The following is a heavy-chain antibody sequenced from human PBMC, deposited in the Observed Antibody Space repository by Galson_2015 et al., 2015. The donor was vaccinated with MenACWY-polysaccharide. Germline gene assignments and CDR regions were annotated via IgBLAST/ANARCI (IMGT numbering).Heavy chain of an antibody. CDR2: LSGSGQKT. J-gene: IGHJ4*01. CDR3: VKEKGEWRARAPMWTSPHYFDY. D-gene: IGHD3-3*01. Sequence: SMRLSCAASGLTVTSYAMSWVRQAPGRGLEWISTLSGSGQKTYCADSVKGRFTVTRDTSRNMLFLQMNSLRAEDTAVYYCVKEKGEWRARAPMWTSPHYFDYWG. CDR1: GLTVTSYA. V-gene: IGHV3-23*01.